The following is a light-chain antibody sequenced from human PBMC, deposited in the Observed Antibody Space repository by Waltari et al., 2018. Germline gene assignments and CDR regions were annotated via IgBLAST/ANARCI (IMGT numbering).Light chain of an antibody. J-gene: IGKJ1*01. CDR3: QQSYGTPPT. CDR2: DAS. CDR1: QSISSS. V-gene: IGKV1-5*01. Sequence: DTQMTQSPSTLSASVGDRVTITCRASQSISSSLAWYQQKPGRAPRLLIYDASTLESGVPLRFSGSGSGTEFTLTISKLQPDDFATYYCQQSYGTPPTFGQGTKVEIK.